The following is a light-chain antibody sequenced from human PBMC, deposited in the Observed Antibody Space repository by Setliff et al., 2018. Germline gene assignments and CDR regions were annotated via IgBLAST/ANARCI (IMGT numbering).Light chain of an antibody. J-gene: IGLJ1*01. V-gene: IGLV2-14*01. CDR3: SSYTSSSTWV. CDR1: SSDVGGYNY. CDR2: DVS. Sequence: QSVLTQPASVSGSPGQSITISCTGTSSDVGGYNYVSWYQQHPGKAPKLMIYDVSKRPSGVSNRFPGSKSGNTASLTISGLQAEDEADYYCSSYTSSSTWVFGTGTKVTVL.